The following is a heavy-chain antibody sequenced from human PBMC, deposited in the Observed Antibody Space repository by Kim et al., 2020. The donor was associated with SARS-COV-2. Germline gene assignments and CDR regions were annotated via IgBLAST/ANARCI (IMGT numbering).Heavy chain of an antibody. CDR3: ARNSWGRPDSVLNDAFDI. J-gene: IGHJ3*02. CDR2: ISSSSSYT. V-gene: IGHV3-11*03. D-gene: IGHD2-15*01. CDR1: GFTFSDYY. Sequence: GGSLRLSCAASGFTFSDYYMSWIRQAPGKGLEWVSYISSSSSYTNYADSVKGRFTTSRDNAKNSLYLQMNSLRAEDTAVYYCARNSWGRPDSVLNDAFDIWGQGTMVTVSS.